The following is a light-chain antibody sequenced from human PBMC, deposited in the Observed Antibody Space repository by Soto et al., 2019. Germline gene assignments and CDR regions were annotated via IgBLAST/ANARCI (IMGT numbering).Light chain of an antibody. Sequence: EIVMTQSPATLSVSPGERVTLSCRASQSVSSNLAWYQQKPGQAPRLLIYGASTRATGIPARFSGSGSGTEFTLTISSLQSEDFAVYYCQQYNNWRRTFGQGTKLEIK. V-gene: IGKV3-15*01. CDR3: QQYNNWRRT. CDR1: QSVSSN. CDR2: GAS. J-gene: IGKJ2*01.